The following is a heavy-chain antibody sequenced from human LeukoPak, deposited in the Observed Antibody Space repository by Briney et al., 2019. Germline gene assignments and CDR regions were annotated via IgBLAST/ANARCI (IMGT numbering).Heavy chain of an antibody. Sequence: ASVKVSCKTSGGTFSTSAITWVRQAPGQALEWMGRIIPVLNITTYAQRFQGRVTITADTSTSTVYMELSSLRSEETAVYYCARDQGLTAPPPYGLDVWGQGTTVIVSS. V-gene: IGHV1-69*04. CDR3: ARDQGLTAPPPYGLDV. D-gene: IGHD5-18*01. CDR1: GGTFSTSA. CDR2: IIPVLNIT. J-gene: IGHJ6*02.